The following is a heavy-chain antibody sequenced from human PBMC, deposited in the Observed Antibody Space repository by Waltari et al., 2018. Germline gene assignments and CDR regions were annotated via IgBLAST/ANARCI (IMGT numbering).Heavy chain of an antibody. J-gene: IGHJ4*02. CDR1: GFTFSSYW. D-gene: IGHD3-22*01. Sequence: VESGGGLVQPGGSLRLSCAASGFTFSSYWMSWVRQAPGKGLEWVANIKQGGSEKYYVDSVKGRFTISRDNAKNSLYLQMNSLRAEDTAVYYCARDAAQVHKYYYDSSGYYLSWGQGTLVTVSS. CDR3: ARDAAQVHKYYYDSSGYYLS. CDR2: IKQGGSEK. V-gene: IGHV3-7*01.